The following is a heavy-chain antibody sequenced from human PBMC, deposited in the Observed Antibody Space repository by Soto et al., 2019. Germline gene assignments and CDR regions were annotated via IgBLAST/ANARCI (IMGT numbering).Heavy chain of an antibody. D-gene: IGHD3-16*01. CDR1: GFTFSSYS. J-gene: IGHJ6*02. CDR3: ARVGLGLFGMDV. CDR2: ISGSSTI. Sequence: EVPLVESGGGLVQPGGSLGVSCAASGFTFSSYSINWVRQVPGKGMEWVSYISGSSTIYYADSVKGRFTISRDNAKNSLYLQMNSMRDEYTAVYYCARVGLGLFGMDVWGQGTTVTVSS. V-gene: IGHV3-48*02.